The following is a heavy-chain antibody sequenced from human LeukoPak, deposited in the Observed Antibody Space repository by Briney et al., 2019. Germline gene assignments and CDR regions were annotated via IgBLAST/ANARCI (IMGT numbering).Heavy chain of an antibody. CDR2: TYYRSKWYN. CDR3: ARDLGVDFDY. J-gene: IGHJ4*02. Sequence: PSQTLSLTCPISGDSVSSNSAAWNWIRQSPSRGLEWLGRTYYRSKWYNDYAVPVKSRITINPDTSKNQFSLQLNSVTSEDTAMYYCARDLGVDFDYWGQGTLVTVSS. V-gene: IGHV6-1*01. CDR1: GDSVSSNSAA. D-gene: IGHD2-15*01.